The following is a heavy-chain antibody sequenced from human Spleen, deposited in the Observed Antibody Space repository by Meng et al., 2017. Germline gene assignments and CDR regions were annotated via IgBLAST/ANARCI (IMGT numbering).Heavy chain of an antibody. J-gene: IGHJ5*02. CDR1: GDSISTYY. D-gene: IGHD3-16*01. V-gene: IGHV4-59*12. CDR3: ARVFSLGWFDP. Sequence: SETLSLTCTVSGDSISTYYWSWIRQPPGKGLEWTGYIYYSGSTNYNPSLKSRVTISVDTSKNQFSLKLSSVTAADTAVYYCARVFSLGWFDPWGQGTLVTVSS. CDR2: IYYSGST.